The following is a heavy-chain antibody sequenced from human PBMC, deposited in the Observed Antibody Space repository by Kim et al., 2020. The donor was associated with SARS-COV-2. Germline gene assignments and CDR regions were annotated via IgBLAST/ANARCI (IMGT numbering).Heavy chain of an antibody. CDR2: IYYSGST. V-gene: IGHV4-59*13. D-gene: IGHD3-10*01. J-gene: IGHJ4*02. CDR1: GGSISSYY. Sequence: SETLSLTCTVSGGSISSYYWSWIRQPPGKGLEWIGYIYYSGSTNYNPSLKSRVTISVDTSKNQFSLKLSSVTAADTAVYYCAIINDPTRYDISLAGEGDYWGQGTLVTVSS. CDR3: AIINDPTRYDISLAGEGDY.